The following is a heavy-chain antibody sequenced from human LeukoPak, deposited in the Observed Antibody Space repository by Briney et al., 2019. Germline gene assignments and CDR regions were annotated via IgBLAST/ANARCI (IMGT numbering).Heavy chain of an antibody. D-gene: IGHD6-19*01. Sequence: GRSLRLSCAASGFTFSSYGMHWVRQAQGQGLEWVAVISYDGSNKYYADSVKGRFTISRDNSKTTLYLQMNSLRAEDTAVYYCAKEIAVAGTRWFDPWGQGTLVTVSS. CDR2: ISYDGSNK. CDR1: GFTFSSYG. J-gene: IGHJ5*02. CDR3: AKEIAVAGTRWFDP. V-gene: IGHV3-30*18.